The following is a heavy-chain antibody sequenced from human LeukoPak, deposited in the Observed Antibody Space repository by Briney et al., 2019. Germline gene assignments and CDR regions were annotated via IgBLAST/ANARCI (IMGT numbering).Heavy chain of an antibody. J-gene: IGHJ4*02. D-gene: IGHD5-18*01. V-gene: IGHV3-30*03. CDR3: ARDPSTAMPTKIFDY. CDR1: GFTFSSYG. CDR2: ISYDGSNK. Sequence: PGGSLRLSCAASGFTFSSYGMHWVRQAPGKGLEWVAVISYDGSNKYYADSVKGRFTISRDNSKNTLYLQMNSLRAEDTAVYYCARDPSTAMPTKIFDYWGQGTLVTVSS.